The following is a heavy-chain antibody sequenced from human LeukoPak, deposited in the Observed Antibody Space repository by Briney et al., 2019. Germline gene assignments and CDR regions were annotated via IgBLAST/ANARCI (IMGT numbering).Heavy chain of an antibody. CDR1: GFSFSSFS. CDR2: ISGGSSFT. V-gene: IGHV3-21*01. CDR3: AKSLPSGSYGEDDAFDI. J-gene: IGHJ3*02. D-gene: IGHD1-26*01. Sequence: GGSLRLSCAASGFSFSSFSMNWVRQAPGKGLEWDSYISGGSSFTYYVDSVKGRFTISRDNSKNTLYLQMNSLRAEDTAVYYCAKSLPSGSYGEDDAFDIWGQGTMVTVSS.